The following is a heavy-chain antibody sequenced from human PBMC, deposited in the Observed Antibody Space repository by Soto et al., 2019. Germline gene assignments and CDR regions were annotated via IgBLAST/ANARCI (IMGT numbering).Heavy chain of an antibody. CDR1: GSSINSSGYY. CDR3: ARLPSRHLVDY. D-gene: IGHD3-3*02. J-gene: IGHJ4*02. CDR2: MFYGVST. Sequence: SETLSLTCTVSGSSINSSGYYWGWIRQPPGKGLEWIGSMFYGVSTYYNPSLKSRVTVSVDTSKNQFSLNLRSVTAADTAVYYCARLPSRHLVDYWGQGTMVTVYS. V-gene: IGHV4-39*01.